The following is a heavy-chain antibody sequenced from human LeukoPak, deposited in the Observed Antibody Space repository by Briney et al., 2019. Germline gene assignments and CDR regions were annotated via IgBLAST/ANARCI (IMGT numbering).Heavy chain of an antibody. V-gene: IGHV3-21*01. D-gene: IGHD4-23*01. CDR3: ARDDYGGNSE. J-gene: IGHJ4*02. CDR1: GFTFSSYN. CDR2: ISGSTSYI. Sequence: PGGSLRLSCAASGFTFSSYNMNWVRQAPGKGLEWVSSISGSTSYIYYADSVKGRFTISRDNAKNSLYLRMNSLRAEDTAVYYCARDDYGGNSEWGQGTLVTVSS.